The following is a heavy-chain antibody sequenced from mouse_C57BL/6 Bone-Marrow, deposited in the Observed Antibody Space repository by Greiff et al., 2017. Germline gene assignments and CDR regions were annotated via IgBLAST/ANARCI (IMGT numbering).Heavy chain of an antibody. V-gene: IGHV12-3*01. Sequence: QVQLQQSGPGLVKPSQSLFLTCSITGFPITSGYYWIWIRQSPGKPLEWMGYITHSGETFYNPSLQSPISITRETSKNQFFLQLNSVTTEDTAMYYCAGDREGSGGWFAYWGQGTLVTVSA. CDR2: ITHSGET. CDR3: AGDREGSGGWFAY. J-gene: IGHJ3*01. D-gene: IGHD3-2*02. CDR1: GFPITSGYY.